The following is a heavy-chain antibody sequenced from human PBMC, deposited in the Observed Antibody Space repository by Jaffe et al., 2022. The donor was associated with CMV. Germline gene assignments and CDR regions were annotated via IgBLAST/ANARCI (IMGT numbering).Heavy chain of an antibody. CDR1: GGTFSSYA. J-gene: IGHJ5*02. CDR3: ARDPGPDIVVVPAAKVDWFDP. D-gene: IGHD2-2*01. CDR2: IIPILGIA. V-gene: IGHV1-69*09. Sequence: QVQLVQSGAEVKKPGSSVKVSCKASGGTFSSYAISWVRQAPGQGLEWMGRIIPILGIANYAQKFQGRVTITADKSTSTAYMELSSLRSEDTAVYYCARDPGPDIVVVPAAKVDWFDPWGQGTLVTVSS.